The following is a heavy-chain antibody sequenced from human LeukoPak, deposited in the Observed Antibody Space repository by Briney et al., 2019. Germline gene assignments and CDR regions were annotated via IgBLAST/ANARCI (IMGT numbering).Heavy chain of an antibody. CDR3: ARDKEGGSNDH. V-gene: IGHV3-7*01. J-gene: IGHJ4*02. CDR1: GFTFSRHW. CDR2: IKEDGREK. D-gene: IGHD2-15*01. Sequence: PGGSLSLSCAASGFTFSRHWMSWVRQAPGKGLEWVANIKEDGREKKYVDSVKDRFTISRDNTKNSVYLQMSGLRVDDTAIYYRARDKEGGSNDHWGQGTLVTVSS.